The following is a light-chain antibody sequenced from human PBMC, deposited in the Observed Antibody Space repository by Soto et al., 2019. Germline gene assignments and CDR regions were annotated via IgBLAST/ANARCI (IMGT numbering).Light chain of an antibody. CDR2: DVS. J-gene: IGLJ1*01. Sequence: QSALTQPASVSGSPGQSITISCTGTSSDVGGYNYVSWYQQHPGKAPKLMIYDVSNRPSGVSNRFSGSKSGNTASLTISGLQAEHEADYYCSSYTSSSTYVFGTGTKHTVL. V-gene: IGLV2-14*01. CDR3: SSYTSSSTYV. CDR1: SSDVGGYNY.